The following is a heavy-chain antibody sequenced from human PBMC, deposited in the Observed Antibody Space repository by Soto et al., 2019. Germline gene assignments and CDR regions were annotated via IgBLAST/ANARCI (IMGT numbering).Heavy chain of an antibody. V-gene: IGHV3-9*01. CDR1: GFTFDDYA. J-gene: IGHJ4*02. D-gene: IGHD3-10*01. CDR2: IRWNGAAT. Sequence: EVQLVESGGGLVQPGGSLRLSCAASGFTFDDYAIHWVRQAPGKGLEWVSGIRWNGAATGYVDSVKGRFSISRDNTKNTLYLQMDSLRSEDPAVYYCANLPLYGSGFDCWGQGTLVTVSS. CDR3: ANLPLYGSGFDC.